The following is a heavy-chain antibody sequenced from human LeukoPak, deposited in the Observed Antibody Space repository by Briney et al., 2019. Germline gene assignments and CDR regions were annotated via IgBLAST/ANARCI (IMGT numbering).Heavy chain of an antibody. CDR2: ISYDGSNK. CDR3: ASEEGMAHTRAYFDY. Sequence: GGSLRLSCAASGFTFSSYGMHWVRQAPGKGLEWVAVISYDGSNKYNADSVKGRFTISRDNSKNTLYLQMNSLRAEDTAVYYCASEEGMAHTRAYFDYWGQGTLVTVSS. D-gene: IGHD5-24*01. V-gene: IGHV3-30*03. J-gene: IGHJ4*02. CDR1: GFTFSSYG.